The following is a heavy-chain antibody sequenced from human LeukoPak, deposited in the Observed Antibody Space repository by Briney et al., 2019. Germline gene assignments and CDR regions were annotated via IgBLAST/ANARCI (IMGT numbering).Heavy chain of an antibody. Sequence: PGGSLRLSCAASGFTFSSHTMNWVRQAPGKGLEWISYISSSGSTMYYADSVRGRFTISRENVQNSLYLQMNSLRAEDTAVYYCARENYWNYLDCYDYYLDVRGKGTTVTVSS. CDR2: ISSSGSTM. CDR3: ARENYWNYLDCYDYYLDV. J-gene: IGHJ6*03. D-gene: IGHD1-7*01. V-gene: IGHV3-48*01. CDR1: GFTFSSHT.